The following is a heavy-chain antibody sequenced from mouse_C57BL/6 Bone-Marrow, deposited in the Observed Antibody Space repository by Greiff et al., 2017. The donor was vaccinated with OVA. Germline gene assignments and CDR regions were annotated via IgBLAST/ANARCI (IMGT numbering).Heavy chain of an antibody. CDR3: TGDPYYYGSSHWYFDG. CDR1: GFNIKDYY. D-gene: IGHD1-1*01. CDR2: IDPEDGDT. V-gene: IGHV14-1*01. J-gene: IGHJ1*03. Sequence: VQLQPSGAELVRPGASVKLSCTASGFNIKDYYMHWVKQRPEQGLEWIGRIDPEDGDTEYAPKFQGKATMTADTSSTTSYLQLSSLTSEDTAVYYCTGDPYYYGSSHWYFDGWGTGTTVTVSS.